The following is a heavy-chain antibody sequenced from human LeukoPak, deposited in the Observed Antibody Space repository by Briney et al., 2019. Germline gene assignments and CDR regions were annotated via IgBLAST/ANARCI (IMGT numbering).Heavy chain of an antibody. CDR1: GFTFSSYG. J-gene: IGHJ3*02. V-gene: IGHV3-7*05. D-gene: IGHD1-14*01. CDR2: IHEDGSDK. Sequence: GGSLRLSCAASGFTFSSYGMHWVRQAPGKGLEWVANIHEDGSDKYYVDSVKGRFTISRDNAKNSLYLQMNSLRAEDTALYYCARTLRLGTPRAFDIWGRGTMVTVSS. CDR3: ARTLRLGTPRAFDI.